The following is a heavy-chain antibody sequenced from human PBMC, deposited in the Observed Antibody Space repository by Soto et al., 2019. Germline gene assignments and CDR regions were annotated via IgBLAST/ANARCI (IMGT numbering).Heavy chain of an antibody. CDR1: GFTFSSYW. CDR2: INSDGSST. D-gene: IGHD3-22*01. J-gene: IGHJ3*02. CDR3: ARADYYDSSGYEPYAFDI. Sequence: GGSLRLSCAASGFTFSSYWMHWVRQAPGKGLVWVSRINSDGSSTSYADSVKGRFTISRDNAKNTLYLQMNSLRAEDTVVYYCARADYYDSSGYEPYAFDIWGQGTMVTVSS. V-gene: IGHV3-74*01.